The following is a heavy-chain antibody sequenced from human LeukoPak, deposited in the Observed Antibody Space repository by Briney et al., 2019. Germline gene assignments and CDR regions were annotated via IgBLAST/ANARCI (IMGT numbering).Heavy chain of an antibody. CDR3: TSGSYVFDY. CDR2: VSYDGSNE. J-gene: IGHJ4*02. V-gene: IGHV3-30-3*01. CDR1: GFTFSSYA. D-gene: IGHD1-26*01. Sequence: GGSLRLSCAASGFTFSSYAMHWVRQAPGKGLEWVAVVSYDGSNEYYADSVKGRFTISRDNSKNTLYLQMNSLRAEDTAVYYCTSGSYVFDYWGQGTLVTVSS.